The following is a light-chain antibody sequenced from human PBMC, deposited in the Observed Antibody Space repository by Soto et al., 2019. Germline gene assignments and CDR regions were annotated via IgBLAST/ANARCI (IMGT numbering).Light chain of an antibody. CDR1: QSVAGE. CDR2: DTF. J-gene: IGKJ5*01. CDR3: QQRRAWPIT. Sequence: EIVLTQSPDNLSLSPGETATLSCRASQSVAGEVAWYQHKPGRAPRLLIYDTFNRATDIPGRFSGSGSGRDFTLTISSLEPGDFAVYYCQQRRAWPITFGQGTRLEIK. V-gene: IGKV3-11*02.